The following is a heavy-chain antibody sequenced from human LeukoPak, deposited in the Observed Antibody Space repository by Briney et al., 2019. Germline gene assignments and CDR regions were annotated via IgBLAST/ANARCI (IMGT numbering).Heavy chain of an antibody. CDR3: AKDRLRIAVAGTSGGLDP. CDR2: VSSNGAKT. J-gene: IGHJ5*02. D-gene: IGHD6-19*01. Sequence: GGSLRLSCAASGFTFSSYAITWVRQAPGKGLEWVSAVSSNGAKTYYADSVKGRFTISRDNYKNMVFLQMNSLRAEDTAVYYCAKDRLRIAVAGTSGGLDPWGQGTLVTVSS. V-gene: IGHV3-23*01. CDR1: GFTFSSYA.